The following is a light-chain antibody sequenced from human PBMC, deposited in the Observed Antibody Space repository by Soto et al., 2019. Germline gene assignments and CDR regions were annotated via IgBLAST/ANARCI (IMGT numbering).Light chain of an antibody. Sequence: EIVLTQSPGTLSLSPGERVTLSCRASQSVNSSYLAWYQHKPGQAPRLLIYGASTRATGIPDRFSGSGSGTDFTLTIARLDPGDFAVYYCQQYVNSPQTFGQGTKVDIK. CDR1: QSVNSSY. V-gene: IGKV3-20*01. CDR3: QQYVNSPQT. CDR2: GAS. J-gene: IGKJ1*01.